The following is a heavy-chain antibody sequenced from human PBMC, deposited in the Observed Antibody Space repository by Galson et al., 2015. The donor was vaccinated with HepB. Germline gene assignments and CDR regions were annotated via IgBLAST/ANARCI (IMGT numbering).Heavy chain of an antibody. CDR1: GFTFSSYA. V-gene: IGHV3-23*01. CDR2: VSGSGGST. Sequence: SLRLSCAASGFTFSSYAMNWVRQAPGKGLEWVSAVSGSGGSTYYADSVKDRFTIFRDNSKNTLYLQMNSLRAEDTAVYYCARDSEVIVVAAATCDYWGQGILVTVSS. D-gene: IGHD2-2*01. CDR3: ARDSEVIVVAAATCDY. J-gene: IGHJ4*02.